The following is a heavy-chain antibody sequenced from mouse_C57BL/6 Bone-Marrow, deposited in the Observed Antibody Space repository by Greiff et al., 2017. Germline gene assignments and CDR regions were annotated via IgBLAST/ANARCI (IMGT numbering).Heavy chain of an antibody. J-gene: IGHJ4*01. CDR2: ISSGGDYI. Sequence: EVKLMESGEGLVKPGGSLKLSCAASGFTFSSYAMSWVRQTPEKRLEWVAYISSGGDYIYYADTVKGRFPISRDNARNTLYLQMSSLKSEDTAMYYCTNCLDYYGWGPYAMDYWGQGTSVTVSS. D-gene: IGHD1-2*01. CDR3: TNCLDYYGWGPYAMDY. V-gene: IGHV5-9-1*02. CDR1: GFTFSSYA.